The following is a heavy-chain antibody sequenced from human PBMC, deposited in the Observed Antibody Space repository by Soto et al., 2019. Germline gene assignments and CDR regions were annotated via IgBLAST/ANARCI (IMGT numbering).Heavy chain of an antibody. CDR1: GGTFSSYA. CDR3: ATVLNFWSGHLDNWFDS. Sequence: SVKVSCKASGGTFSSYAISWVRQAPGQGLEWMGGIIPIFGTANYAQKFQGRVTITADESTSTAYMELSSLRSEDTAVYYCATVLNFWSGHLDNWFDSWGQGTLVTVSS. D-gene: IGHD3-3*01. J-gene: IGHJ5*01. V-gene: IGHV1-69*01. CDR2: IIPIFGTA.